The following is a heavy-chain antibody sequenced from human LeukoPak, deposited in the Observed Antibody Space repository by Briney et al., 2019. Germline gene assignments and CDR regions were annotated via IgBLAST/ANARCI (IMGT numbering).Heavy chain of an antibody. CDR2: MSAYNGKT. J-gene: IGHJ3*02. Sequence: ASVKVSCKASGYSFASYGFNWVRQAPGQGLEWMGWMSAYNGKTNYAHSLQGRVTVTADTSTSTAYMELRSLRSEDTAVYYCARGMGYSYGHPQGAFDIWGQGTMVTVSS. CDR1: GYSFASYG. D-gene: IGHD5-18*01. CDR3: ARGMGYSYGHPQGAFDI. V-gene: IGHV1-18*01.